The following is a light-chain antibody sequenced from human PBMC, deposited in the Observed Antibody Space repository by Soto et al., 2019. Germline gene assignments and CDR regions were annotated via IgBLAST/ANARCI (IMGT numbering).Light chain of an antibody. Sequence: QSVLTQPPSVSGSPGQSVTISCTGTSSDVGGYNRVSWYQQSAGTAPRLMIYEVSNRPSGVSDRFSGSKSGNTASLTISGLQAEDETDYYCFSYTSSGTYVFGTGTKVTVL. CDR1: SSDVGGYNR. V-gene: IGLV2-18*02. J-gene: IGLJ1*01. CDR2: EVS. CDR3: FSYTSSGTYV.